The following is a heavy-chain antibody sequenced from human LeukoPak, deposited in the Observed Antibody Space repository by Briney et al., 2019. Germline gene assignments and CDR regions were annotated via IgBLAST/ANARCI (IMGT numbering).Heavy chain of an antibody. CDR2: INHSGST. D-gene: IGHD5-18*01. CDR3: ARRGGGYTAMGRNPKFDY. CDR1: GGSFSGYY. J-gene: IGHJ4*02. Sequence: SETLSLTCAVYGGSFSGYYWSWIRQPPGKGLEWIGEINHSGSTNYNPSLKSRVTISVDMSKNQFSLKLSSVTAADTAVYYCARRGGGYTAMGRNPKFDYWGQGTLVTVSS. V-gene: IGHV4-34*01.